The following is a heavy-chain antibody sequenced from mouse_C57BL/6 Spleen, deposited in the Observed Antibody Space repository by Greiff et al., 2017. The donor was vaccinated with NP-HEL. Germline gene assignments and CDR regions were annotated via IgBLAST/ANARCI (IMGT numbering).Heavy chain of an antibody. Sequence: QVQLKESGAELVKPGASVKLSCKASGYTFTSYWMHWVKQRPGRGLEWIGRIDPNSGGTKYNEKFKSKATLTVDKPSSTAYMQLSSLTSEDSAVYYCAREGGLYYDYPFDYWGQGTTLTVSS. D-gene: IGHD2-4*01. CDR2: IDPNSGGT. V-gene: IGHV1-72*01. J-gene: IGHJ2*01. CDR3: AREGGLYYDYPFDY. CDR1: GYTFTSYW.